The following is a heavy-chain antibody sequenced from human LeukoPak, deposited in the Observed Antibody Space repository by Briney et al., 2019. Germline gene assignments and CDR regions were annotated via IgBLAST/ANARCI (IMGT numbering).Heavy chain of an antibody. V-gene: IGHV3-64*01. J-gene: IGHJ6*03. D-gene: IGHD6-6*01. CDR1: GFTFTTYG. Sequence: GGSLRLSCAASGFTFTTYGMHWVRQAPGKGLEYVSGISSDGTSTYYASSVKGRFIISRDISKNMLYLQVGSLIAEHMAVYYCAREQKYYYYMDVWGKGTTVTVSS. CDR2: ISSDGTST. CDR3: AREQKYYYYMDV.